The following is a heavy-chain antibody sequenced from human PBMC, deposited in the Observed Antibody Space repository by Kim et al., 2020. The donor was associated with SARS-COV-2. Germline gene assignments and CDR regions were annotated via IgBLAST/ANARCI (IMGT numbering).Heavy chain of an antibody. D-gene: IGHD3-10*01. CDR3: ARDRDGSGSYYDS. J-gene: IGHJ5*01. Sequence: SADPVKGRFTNSRDNSENTAYMRMSSRRAEDTAVYYCARDRDGSGSYYDSWGQGTLVTVSS. V-gene: IGHV3-30*15.